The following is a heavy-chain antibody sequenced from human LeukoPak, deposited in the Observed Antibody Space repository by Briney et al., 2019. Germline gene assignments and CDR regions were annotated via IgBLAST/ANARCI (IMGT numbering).Heavy chain of an antibody. Sequence: PSETLSLTCTVSGYSISSGYYWGWIRQPPGKGLEWIGSIYHSGSTYYNPSLKSRVTISVDTSKNQFSLKLSSVTAADTAVYYCARGVYSSGWYNPNWFDPWGQGTLVTVSS. CDR3: ARGVYSSGWYNPNWFDP. CDR2: IYHSGST. J-gene: IGHJ5*02. V-gene: IGHV4-38-2*02. D-gene: IGHD6-19*01. CDR1: GYSISSGYY.